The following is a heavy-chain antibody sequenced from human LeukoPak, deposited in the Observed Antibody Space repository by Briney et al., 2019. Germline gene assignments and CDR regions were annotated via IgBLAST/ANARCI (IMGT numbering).Heavy chain of an antibody. D-gene: IGHD1-7*01. CDR3: ARLSWNYYFDY. V-gene: IGHV4-34*01. Sequence: SETLSLTCAVYGGSFSGYYWSWIRQPPGKGLEWIGEINHSGSTNYNPSLKSRVTISVDTSKNQFSLKLSSVTAADTAVYYRARLSWNYYFDYWGQGTLVTVSS. J-gene: IGHJ4*02. CDR1: GGSFSGYY. CDR2: INHSGST.